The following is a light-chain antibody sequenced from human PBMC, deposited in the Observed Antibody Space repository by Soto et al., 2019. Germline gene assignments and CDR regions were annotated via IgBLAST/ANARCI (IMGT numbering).Light chain of an antibody. J-gene: IGKJ1*01. Sequence: EIVLTQSPGTLSLSPGERAALSCRASQSVSSNDLAWYQQKPGQAPRLLIYGASSSATDIPDRFSGSGSGTDFTLTISRLGPDDFAVYYCQQFGGSSWTFGQGTKV. CDR2: GAS. CDR3: QQFGGSSWT. CDR1: QSVSSND. V-gene: IGKV3-20*01.